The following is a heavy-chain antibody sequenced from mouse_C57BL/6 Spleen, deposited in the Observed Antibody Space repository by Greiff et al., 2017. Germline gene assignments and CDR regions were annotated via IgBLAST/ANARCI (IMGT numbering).Heavy chain of an antibody. D-gene: IGHD1-3*01. V-gene: IGHV1-82*01. CDR1: GYAFSSSW. CDR3: ARGGSDYAMDY. CDR2: IYPGDGDT. J-gene: IGHJ4*01. Sequence: VQLQQSGPELVKPGASVKISCKASGYAFSSSWMNWVKQRPGQGLEWIGRIYPGDGDTKYNGKFKGKATLTADKSSSTAYTQLSSLTSEDSAVYVCARGGSDYAMDYWGQGTSGTVSS.